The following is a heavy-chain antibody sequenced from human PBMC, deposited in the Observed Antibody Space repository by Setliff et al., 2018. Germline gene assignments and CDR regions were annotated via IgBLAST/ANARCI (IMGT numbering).Heavy chain of an antibody. CDR2: ISSSGISI. D-gene: IGHD1-26*01. V-gene: IGHV3-11*04. J-gene: IGHJ4*02. Sequence: GGSLRLSCAASGFSFSDNYMSWIRQAPGKGLEWVAYISSSGISIDYADSVKCRFIISRDNAKNSLSLQMNSLRVEDTAVYYCVGDVAGGSHATYFDYWGQGTLVTVSS. CDR1: GFSFSDNY. CDR3: VGDVAGGSHATYFDY.